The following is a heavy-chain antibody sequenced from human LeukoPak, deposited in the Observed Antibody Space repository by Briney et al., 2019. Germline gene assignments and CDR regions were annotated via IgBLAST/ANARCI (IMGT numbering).Heavy chain of an antibody. D-gene: IGHD3-22*01. CDR3: ARLRRLAPVICWFDP. CDR1: GDSISSDTYY. V-gene: IGHV4-39*07. CDR2: INHSGST. Sequence: PSETLSLACTVSGDSISSDTYYWSWIRQPPGKGLEWIGEINHSGSTNYNPSLKSRVTISVDTSKDQFSLKLSSVTAADTAVYYCARLRRLAPVICWFDPWSQGTLVTVSS. J-gene: IGHJ5*02.